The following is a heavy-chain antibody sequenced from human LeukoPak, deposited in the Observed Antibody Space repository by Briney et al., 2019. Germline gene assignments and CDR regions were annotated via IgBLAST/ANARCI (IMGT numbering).Heavy chain of an antibody. D-gene: IGHD6-13*01. V-gene: IGHV4-34*01. Sequence: SETLSLTCAVYGGSFSGYYWSWIRQPPGKGLEWIGEINHSGSTNYNPSLKSRVTISVDTSKNQFSLKLSSVTAADTAVYYCAREIAAAGASSYYYYGVDVWGKGTTVTVSS. CDR3: AREIAAAGASSYYYYGVDV. J-gene: IGHJ6*04. CDR2: INHSGST. CDR1: GGSFSGYY.